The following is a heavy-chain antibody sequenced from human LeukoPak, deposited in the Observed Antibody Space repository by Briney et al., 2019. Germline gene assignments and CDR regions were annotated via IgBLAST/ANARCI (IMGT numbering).Heavy chain of an antibody. CDR2: GHYTGST. Sequence: SETLSFTCTVSGDSINSYYWNWIRQPPGKGVEWIGYGHYTGSTYKNPSLNSRVAFSVDTSKNQFSLKLSSVTAADTAVYYCARWGEHSALRVHAFDIWGQGTMVTVSS. CDR1: GDSINSYY. CDR3: ARWGEHSALRVHAFDI. V-gene: IGHV4-59*01. J-gene: IGHJ3*02. D-gene: IGHD3-10*01.